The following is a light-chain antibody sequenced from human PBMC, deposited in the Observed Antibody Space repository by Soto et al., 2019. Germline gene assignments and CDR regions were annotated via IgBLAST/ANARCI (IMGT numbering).Light chain of an antibody. Sequence: QSVLTQPPSVSGAPGQRVTISCTGSSSNIGAGYDVHWYQQLPGTAPKLIIYGNSTRPSGVPDRFSGSKSGTSASLAITGLQAEDEADYYCQSYDSSLSGSVVFGGGTKLTVL. CDR3: QSYDSSLSGSVV. CDR2: GNS. CDR1: SSNIGAGYD. V-gene: IGLV1-40*01. J-gene: IGLJ2*01.